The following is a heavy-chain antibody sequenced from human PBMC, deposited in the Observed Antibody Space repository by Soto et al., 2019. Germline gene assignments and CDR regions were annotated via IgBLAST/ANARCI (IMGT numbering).Heavy chain of an antibody. CDR3: TRDANYRDDSSYYDVFDI. J-gene: IGHJ3*02. V-gene: IGHV3-7*05. D-gene: IGHD3-16*01. CDR2: IRKDGSQE. CDR1: GFSFGSDW. Sequence: DVQLTESGGGLVQPGGSLRLSCGASGFSFGSDWMAWVRQAPGKGLEWVANIRKDGSQERYADSVRGRFSVSRDNAKDSLYLKMNSLRLEDTAVYYCTRDANYRDDSSYYDVFDIWGQGTMVTVSS.